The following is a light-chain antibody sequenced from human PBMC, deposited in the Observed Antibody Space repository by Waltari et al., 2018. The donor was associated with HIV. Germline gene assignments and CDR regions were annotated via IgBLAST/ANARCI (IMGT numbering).Light chain of an antibody. CDR2: AAS. CDR3: QQANSFPIT. V-gene: IGKV1D-12*01. Sequence: DIQMTQSPSSVSASVGDRITITCRGNQGISTWLACYQQKPGKAPKILIYAASSLQSGVPSRFSGSGSWTDFTLTISSLQPEDFATYYCQQANSFPITFGQGTRLEIK. CDR1: QGISTW. J-gene: IGKJ5*01.